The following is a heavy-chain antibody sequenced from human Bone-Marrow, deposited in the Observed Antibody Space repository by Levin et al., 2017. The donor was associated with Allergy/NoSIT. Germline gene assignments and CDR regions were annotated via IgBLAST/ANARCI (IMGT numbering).Heavy chain of an antibody. J-gene: IGHJ2*01. V-gene: IGHV3-30*04. CDR3: TRGQGQGHFDWLKVIPENWYFDL. Sequence: GGSLRLSCAASGLTFFADAVHWVRQAPGKGLDWVAVISDDGYKTYYADSVKGRFTISRDNSRKTIYLQMNSLRREDTAMYYCTRGQGQGHFDWLKVIPENWYFDLWGRGTPVIVSS. CDR2: ISDDGYKT. D-gene: IGHD3-9*01. CDR1: GLTFFADA.